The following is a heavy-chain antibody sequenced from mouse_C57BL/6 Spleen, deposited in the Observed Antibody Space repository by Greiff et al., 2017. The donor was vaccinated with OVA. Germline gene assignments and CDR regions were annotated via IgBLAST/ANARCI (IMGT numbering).Heavy chain of an antibody. CDR2: ISDGGSYT. J-gene: IGHJ3*01. Sequence: EVKLVESGGGLVKPGGSLKLSCAASGFTFSSYAMSWVRQTPEKRLEWVATISDGGSYTYYPDNVKGRFTISRDNAKNNLYLQMSHLKSEDTAMYYCARDPIPFAYWGQGTLVTVSA. CDR3: ARDPIPFAY. V-gene: IGHV5-4*01. CDR1: GFTFSSYA.